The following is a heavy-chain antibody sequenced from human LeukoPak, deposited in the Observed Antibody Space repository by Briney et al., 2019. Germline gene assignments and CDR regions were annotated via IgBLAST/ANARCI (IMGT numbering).Heavy chain of an antibody. CDR3: ARGSASYFDY. Sequence: SQTLSLTCAVSGGSISSGGYSWSWIRQPPGKGLEWIGYIYHSGSTYYNPSLKSRVTISVDTSKNQFSLKLSSVTAADTAVYYCARGSASYFDYWGQGTLVTVSS. CDR1: GGSISSGGYS. J-gene: IGHJ4*02. V-gene: IGHV4-30-2*05. CDR2: IYHSGST.